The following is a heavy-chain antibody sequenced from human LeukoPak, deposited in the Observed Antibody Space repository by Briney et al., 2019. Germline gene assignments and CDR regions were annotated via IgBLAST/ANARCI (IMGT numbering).Heavy chain of an antibody. V-gene: IGHV3-23*01. D-gene: IGHD3-22*01. CDR3: AKDSTYYYDSSGSAIWDY. J-gene: IGHJ4*02. Sequence: GSLRLSCAASGFTFSSYAMSWVRQAPGKGLEWVSAISGSGGSTYYADSVKGRFTISRDNSKNTLYLQMNSLRAEDTAVYYCAKDSTYYYDSSGSAIWDYWGQGTLVTVSS. CDR1: GFTFSSYA. CDR2: ISGSGGST.